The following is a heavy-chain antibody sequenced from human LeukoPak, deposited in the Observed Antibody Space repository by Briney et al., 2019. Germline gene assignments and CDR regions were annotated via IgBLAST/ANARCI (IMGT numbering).Heavy chain of an antibody. V-gene: IGHV4-59*08. CDR3: ARHGGESTVAMILHAFDI. CDR2: IYYSGST. D-gene: IGHD5-12*01. Sequence: PSETLSLTCTVSGGSISSYSWSWIRQPPGKGLEWIGSIYYSGSTNCNPSLKSRVTMSVDTSKNQFSLRLSSVTAADTAVYYCARHGGESTVAMILHAFDIWGQGTMVTVSS. CDR1: GGSISSYS. J-gene: IGHJ3*02.